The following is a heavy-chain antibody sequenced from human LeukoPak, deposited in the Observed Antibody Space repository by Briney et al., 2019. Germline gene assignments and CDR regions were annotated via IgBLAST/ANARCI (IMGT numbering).Heavy chain of an antibody. D-gene: IGHD6-13*01. CDR1: GGSISSYY. CDR3: ARAGRQQLDYYMDV. Sequence: SETLSLTCTVSGGSISSYYWSWIRQPAGKGLEWIGRIYTSGSTNYNPSLKSRVTMSVDTSKNQFYLKLSSVTAADTAVYYCARAGRQQLDYYMDVWGKGTTVTVSS. V-gene: IGHV4-4*07. CDR2: IYTSGST. J-gene: IGHJ6*03.